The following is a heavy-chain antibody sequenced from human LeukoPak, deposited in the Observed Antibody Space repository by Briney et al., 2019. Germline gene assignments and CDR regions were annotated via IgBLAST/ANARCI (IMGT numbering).Heavy chain of an antibody. Sequence: PGGSLRLSCAASGFTFTNAWMSWVRQAPGKGLEWVGRIKSRSDGGTAEYAAPVKGRFTISRDDSKNTLNLEMSSLRTEDTAVYYCTTFADFWSAFSFDHWGQGTLVTVSS. V-gene: IGHV3-15*01. D-gene: IGHD3-3*01. J-gene: IGHJ4*02. CDR1: GFTFTNAW. CDR3: TTFADFWSAFSFDH. CDR2: IKSRSDGGTA.